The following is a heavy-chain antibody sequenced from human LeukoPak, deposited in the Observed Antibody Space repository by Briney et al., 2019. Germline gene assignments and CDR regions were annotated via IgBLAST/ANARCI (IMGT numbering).Heavy chain of an antibody. D-gene: IGHD3-22*01. Sequence: GGSLRLSCAASGLTFSSYAMYWVRQAPGKGMEWVSVISGNGGSTYYADSVRGRFTISRENSKSTLYLQMNSLRAEDTALYYCTGSYYYEYFQHWGQGTLVTVSS. CDR2: ISGNGGST. CDR3: TGSYYYEYFQH. CDR1: GLTFSSYA. J-gene: IGHJ1*01. V-gene: IGHV3-23*01.